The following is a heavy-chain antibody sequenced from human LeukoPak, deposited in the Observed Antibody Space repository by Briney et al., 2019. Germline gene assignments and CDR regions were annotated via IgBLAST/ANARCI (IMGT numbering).Heavy chain of an antibody. Sequence: SETLSLTCSVSGGSMSSYYWSWIRQPPGKGLEWIGYINYSGATNYNPSLKSRVAISVDTSKNQFSVKLNSVTAADTAVYYCARERGGSSSSVDYWGQGTLVTVSS. J-gene: IGHJ4*02. CDR2: INYSGAT. D-gene: IGHD6-6*01. V-gene: IGHV4-59*01. CDR3: ARERGGSSSSVDY. CDR1: GGSMSSYY.